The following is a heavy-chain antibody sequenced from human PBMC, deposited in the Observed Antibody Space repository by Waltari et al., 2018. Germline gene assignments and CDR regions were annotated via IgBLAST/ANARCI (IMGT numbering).Heavy chain of an antibody. CDR2: IIPIFGTA. Sequence: QVQLVQSGAEVKKPGSSVKVSCKASGGTFSSYAISWVRQAPGQGLEWMGGIIPIFGTANYAQKFQGRVTITADESTSTAYMELSSLRSEDTAVYYCATGFNGIAAAGTNYWGQGTLVTVSS. D-gene: IGHD6-13*01. J-gene: IGHJ4*02. CDR3: ATGFNGIAAAGTNY. V-gene: IGHV1-69*13. CDR1: GGTFSSYA.